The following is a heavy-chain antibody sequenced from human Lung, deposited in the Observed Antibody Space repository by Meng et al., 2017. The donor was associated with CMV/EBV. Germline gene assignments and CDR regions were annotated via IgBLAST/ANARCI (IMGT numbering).Heavy chain of an antibody. CDR3: ASFPPPGKQWLVTDY. Sequence: QVQLQEPCPVLGKPSGTLSLTCAVSGGSISSSNWWSWVRQPPGKGLEWIGEIYHSGSTNYNPSLKSRVTISVDKSKNQFSLKLSSVTAADTAVYYCASFPPPGKQWLVTDYWGQGTLVTVSS. D-gene: IGHD6-19*01. J-gene: IGHJ4*02. CDR1: GGSISSSNW. CDR2: IYHSGST. V-gene: IGHV4-4*02.